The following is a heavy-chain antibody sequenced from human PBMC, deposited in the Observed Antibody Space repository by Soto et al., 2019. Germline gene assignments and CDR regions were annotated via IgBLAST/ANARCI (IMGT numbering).Heavy chain of an antibody. CDR1: GFTVSSTY. J-gene: IGHJ4*02. CDR3: ARVPKGQLWTFDY. D-gene: IGHD5-18*01. CDR2: IYSGGST. V-gene: IGHV3-53*01. Sequence: PGGSLRLSCAASGFTVSSTYMSWVRQAPGKGLEWVSVIYSGGSTYYADSVKGRFTISRDNAKNSLYLQMNSLRAGDTAVYYCARVPKGQLWTFDYWGQGTLVTVSS.